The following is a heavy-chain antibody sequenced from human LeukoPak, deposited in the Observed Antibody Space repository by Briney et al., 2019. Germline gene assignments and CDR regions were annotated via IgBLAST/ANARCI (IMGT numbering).Heavy chain of an antibody. D-gene: IGHD6-19*01. V-gene: IGHV1-18*01. J-gene: IGHJ5*02. CDR1: GYTFTSYA. CDR2: ISVYNGST. Sequence: ASVKVSCKASGYTFTSYAISWVRQAPGQGLEWMGWISVYNGSTNYAQKLQGRVTMTTDTSTSTAYMELRSLRSDDTAVYYCARGTVAAYNWFDPWGQGTLVTVSS. CDR3: ARGTVAAYNWFDP.